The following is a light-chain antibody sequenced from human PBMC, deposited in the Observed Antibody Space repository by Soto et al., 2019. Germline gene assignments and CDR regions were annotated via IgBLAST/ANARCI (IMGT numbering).Light chain of an antibody. CDR3: QQYANPPPL. CDR1: QDSTNY. CDR2: DAS. Sequence: DIQMTQSPSSLSASVGDRVTITCQASQDSTNYLNWYQQKTGKAPKLLIYDASNLETGVQSRFRGRGSGTDFTFTISSLQPEAITPYYCQQYANPPPLFGQGTKL. V-gene: IGKV1-33*01. J-gene: IGKJ2*01.